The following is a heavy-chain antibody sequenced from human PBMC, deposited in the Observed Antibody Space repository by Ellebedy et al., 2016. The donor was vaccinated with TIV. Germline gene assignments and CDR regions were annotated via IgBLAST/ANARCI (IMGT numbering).Heavy chain of an antibody. CDR1: GYTFTGYY. Sequence: ASVKVSCKASGYTFTGYYMHWVRQAPGQGLEWMGRIIPILGIANYAQKFQGRVTITADKSTSTAYMELRSLRSDDTAVYYCASATKVVGATNYYYGMDVWGQGTTVTVSS. V-gene: IGHV1-69*02. D-gene: IGHD1-26*01. CDR3: ASATKVVGATNYYYGMDV. CDR2: IIPILGIA. J-gene: IGHJ6*02.